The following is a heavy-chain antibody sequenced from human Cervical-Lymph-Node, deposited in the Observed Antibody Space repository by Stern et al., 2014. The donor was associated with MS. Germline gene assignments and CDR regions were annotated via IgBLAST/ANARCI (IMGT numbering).Heavy chain of an antibody. CDR2: INPSDSDP. CDR3: ARGAPPEN. D-gene: IGHD1-26*01. J-gene: IGHJ4*02. V-gene: IGHV5-51*03. CDR1: GYSFTNYW. Sequence: VQLVQSGAEVRKPGESLKISCETAGYSFTNYWIGWVRQMPGKGLEWMDIINPSDSDPRYSRSSKGQVITSADKSSGTAYLQWRSLKASDSGIYYCARGAPPENWGQGTLVTVSS.